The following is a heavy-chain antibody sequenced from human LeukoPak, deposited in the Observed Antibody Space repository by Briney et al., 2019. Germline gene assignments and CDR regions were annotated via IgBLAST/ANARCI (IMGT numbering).Heavy chain of an antibody. V-gene: IGHV3-48*01. CDR2: ISRDSSII. Sequence: TGGSLRLSCAASGFTFSRDSMNWVRQAPGKGLEWISYISRDSSIIYYADSVRGRFTISRDNAKNSLYLQMNGLRAEDTAVYYCVRDNPRCCGVVPANIDDYWGQGTLVTVSS. D-gene: IGHD2-15*01. CDR3: VRDNPRCCGVVPANIDDY. CDR1: GFTFSRDS. J-gene: IGHJ4*02.